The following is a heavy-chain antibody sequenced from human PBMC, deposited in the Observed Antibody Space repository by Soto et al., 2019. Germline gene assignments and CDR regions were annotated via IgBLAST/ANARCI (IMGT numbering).Heavy chain of an antibody. CDR1: GGSISSYY. D-gene: IGHD1-26*01. V-gene: IGHV4-59*12. CDR2: IFYSGST. Sequence: SETLSLTCSVSGGSISSYYWSWIRQPPGKGLEWIGYIFYSGSTPYNPSLKSRVTISVDTSENQFSLRLSSVTAADTAVYYCASFNGSAEYYFDYWGQGTLVTVSS. CDR3: ASFNGSAEYYFDY. J-gene: IGHJ4*02.